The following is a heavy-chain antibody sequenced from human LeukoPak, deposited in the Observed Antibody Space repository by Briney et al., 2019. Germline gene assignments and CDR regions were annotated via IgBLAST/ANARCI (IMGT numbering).Heavy chain of an antibody. D-gene: IGHD1-26*01. CDR3: ARDSEGSYRSSDYYYGMDV. Sequence: GGSLRLSCAASGFTFSSYGMHWVRQAPGKGLEWVAVIWYDGSNKYYADSVKGRFTISRDNSKNTLYLQINSLRAEDTAVYYCARDSEGSYRSSDYYYGMDVWGQGTTVTVSS. V-gene: IGHV3-33*01. CDR2: IWYDGSNK. J-gene: IGHJ6*02. CDR1: GFTFSSYG.